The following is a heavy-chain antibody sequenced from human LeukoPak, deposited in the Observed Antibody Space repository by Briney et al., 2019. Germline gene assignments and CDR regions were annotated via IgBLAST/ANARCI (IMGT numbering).Heavy chain of an antibody. CDR1: GGSFSGYY. D-gene: IGHD6-6*01. CDR2: INHSGST. CDR3: ARQGGVSYYFDS. J-gene: IGHJ4*02. Sequence: SETLSLTCAVYGGSFSGYYWSWIRQPPGKGLEWIGEINHSGSTNYNPSLKSRVTISVDTSKNQFSLKLSSVTAADTAVFYCARQGGVSYYFDSWGQGTLVTVSS. V-gene: IGHV4-34*01.